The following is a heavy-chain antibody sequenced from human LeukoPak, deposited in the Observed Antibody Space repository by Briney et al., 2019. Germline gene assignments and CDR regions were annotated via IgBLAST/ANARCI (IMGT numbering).Heavy chain of an antibody. Sequence: ASVTVSRKASGYTFTSYDINWVRQATGQGLEWMGWMNHNSGNTGNAHKFQGGVTLTRNTPLSTAYMELSSLRSEDTAVYYCARGRMVRGVGNWFDPWGQGPLVTVSS. V-gene: IGHV1-8*01. D-gene: IGHD3-10*01. J-gene: IGHJ5*02. CDR3: ARGRMVRGVGNWFDP. CDR1: GYTFTSYD. CDR2: MNHNSGNT.